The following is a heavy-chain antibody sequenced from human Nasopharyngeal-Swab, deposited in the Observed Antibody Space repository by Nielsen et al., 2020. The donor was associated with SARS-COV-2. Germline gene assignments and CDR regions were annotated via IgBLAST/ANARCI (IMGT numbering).Heavy chain of an antibody. J-gene: IGHJ4*02. D-gene: IGHD1-1*01. Sequence: GESLKISCAASGFTFSTYGMNWVRQAPGKGLEWVSSISSSSSYIYYADSVKGRFTISRDNAKNSLYLQMNSLRAEDTAVYYCARDLEYNWNEGYYFDYWGQGTLVTVSS. CDR1: GFTFSTYG. CDR3: ARDLEYNWNEGYYFDY. V-gene: IGHV3-21*01. CDR2: ISSSSSYI.